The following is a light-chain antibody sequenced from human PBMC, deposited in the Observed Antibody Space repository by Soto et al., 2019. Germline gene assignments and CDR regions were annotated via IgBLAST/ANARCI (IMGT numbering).Light chain of an antibody. CDR1: RSDVGGYNY. J-gene: IGLJ2*01. CDR3: SSYTSSSTRR. Sequence: QSVLTQPASVSGSPGQSITISCTGTRSDVGGYNYVSWYQQHPGKAPKLMIYDVSNRPSGVSNRFSGSKSGNTASLTISGLQAEDEADYYCSSYTSSSTRRFGGGTKLT. V-gene: IGLV2-14*01. CDR2: DVS.